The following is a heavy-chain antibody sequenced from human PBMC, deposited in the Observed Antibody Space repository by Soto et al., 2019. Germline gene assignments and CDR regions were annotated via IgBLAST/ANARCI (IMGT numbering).Heavy chain of an antibody. D-gene: IGHD5-12*01. CDR3: ATVIVSTIPLDY. V-gene: IGHV1-24*01. CDR1: GYNLNDVS. Sequence: XSVKVSFNVSGYNLNDVSIHWLRHAPGKGLEWMGGSDPADGETIYAQKFQGRVTMTEATSTDTAYMELSSLRSEDTAVYYCATVIVSTIPLDYWGQGTLVTVSS. CDR2: SDPADGET. J-gene: IGHJ4*02.